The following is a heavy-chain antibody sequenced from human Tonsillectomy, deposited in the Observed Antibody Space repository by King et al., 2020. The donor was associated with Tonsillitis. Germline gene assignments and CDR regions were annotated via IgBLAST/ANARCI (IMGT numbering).Heavy chain of an antibody. Sequence: TLKESGPTLVKPTQTLTLTCTFSGFSLSTSEVGVGWIRQPPGKALEWLALIYWNDDERYSPSLESRLTITKDTSKNQVVLTMTTVDPADTATYYCAHRRYYNFWNDYYGLFDFWGQGTLVTVSS. V-gene: IGHV2-5*01. J-gene: IGHJ4*02. CDR2: IYWNDDE. D-gene: IGHD3-3*01. CDR1: GFSLSTSEVG. CDR3: AHRRYYNFWNDYYGLFDF.